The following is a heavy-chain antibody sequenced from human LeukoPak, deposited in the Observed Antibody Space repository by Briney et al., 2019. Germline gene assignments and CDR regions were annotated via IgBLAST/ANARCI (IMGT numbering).Heavy chain of an antibody. CDR1: GFTFSSYA. Sequence: PGGSLRLSCAASGFTFSSYAMSWVRQAPGKGLEWVSAISGSGGSTYYADSVKGRFTISRDNAKNTLYLQMNSLRAEDTAVYYCARAMGSSGWYGTPSAPMVWGQGTMVTVSS. J-gene: IGHJ3*01. CDR2: ISGSGGST. V-gene: IGHV3-23*01. D-gene: IGHD6-19*01. CDR3: ARAMGSSGWYGTPSAPMV.